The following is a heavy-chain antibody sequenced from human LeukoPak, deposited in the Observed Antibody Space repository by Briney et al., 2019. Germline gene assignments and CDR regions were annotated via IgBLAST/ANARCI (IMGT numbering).Heavy chain of an antibody. J-gene: IGHJ4*02. CDR2: INHSGST. CDR1: GGSFSGYY. Sequence: SETLSLTCAVYGGSFSGYYWSWIRQPPGKGLEWIGEINHSGSTNYNPSLKSRVTISVDTSKNQFSLKLSSVTAADTAVYYCARVRNYYGSGSYYGGRYSDYWGQGTLVTVSS. CDR3: ARVRNYYGSGSYYGGRYSDY. V-gene: IGHV4-34*01. D-gene: IGHD3-10*01.